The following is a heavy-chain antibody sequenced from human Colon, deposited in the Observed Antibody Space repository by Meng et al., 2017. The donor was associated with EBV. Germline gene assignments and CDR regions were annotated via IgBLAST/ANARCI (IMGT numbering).Heavy chain of an antibody. D-gene: IGHD3-10*01. CDR1: GGSISSNGYY. CDR3: ARRRGGSGRDC. J-gene: IGHJ4*02. Sequence: QWLRQEAGPGLVKPSGTLSLTCNVSGGSISSNGYYWDWVRQPPGKGLVWIGAIYHSGSTSYNPSLQSRVTMFVDTSKNQFSLMLTSVTATDTAVYYCARRRGGSGRDCWGQGTLVTVSS. V-gene: IGHV4-39*01. CDR2: IYHSGST.